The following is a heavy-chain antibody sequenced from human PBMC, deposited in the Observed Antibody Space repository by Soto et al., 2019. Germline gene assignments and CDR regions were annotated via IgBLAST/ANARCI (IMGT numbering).Heavy chain of an antibody. CDR1: GGSFSGYY. CDR2: INHSGST. D-gene: IGHD3-3*01. V-gene: IGHV4-34*01. CDR3: ARGRITIFGVVTKFDY. J-gene: IGHJ4*02. Sequence: SETLSLSCAVYGGSFSGYYWGWIRQPPGKGLEWIGEINHSGSTNYNPSLKSRVTISVDTSKNQFSLKLSSVTAADTAVYYCARGRITIFGVVTKFDYWGQGTLVTVS.